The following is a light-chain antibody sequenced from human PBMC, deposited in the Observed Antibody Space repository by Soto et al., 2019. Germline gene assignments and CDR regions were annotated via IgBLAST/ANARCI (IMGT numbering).Light chain of an antibody. CDR3: QEYNNAPLT. Sequence: DIQMTQSPSSLSGSVGDRVTITCRASQSISSWLAWYQQKPGKAPKLLIYDASSLESGVPSRLSGSGSGTDFTLTISSLQPEDVATYYCQEYNNAPLTFGGGTKVDIK. V-gene: IGKV1-5*01. CDR2: DAS. J-gene: IGKJ4*01. CDR1: QSISSW.